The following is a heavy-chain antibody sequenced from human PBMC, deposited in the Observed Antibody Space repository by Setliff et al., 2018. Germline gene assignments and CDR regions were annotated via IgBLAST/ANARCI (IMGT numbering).Heavy chain of an antibody. CDR2: IYYSGST. CDR1: GGSISSSSYY. CDR3: ARSKSSSGWLNWFDP. V-gene: IGHV4-39*07. D-gene: IGHD6-19*01. Sequence: PSETLSLTCTVSGGSISSSSYYWGWIRQPPGKGLEWIGSIYYSGSTYYNPPLKSRVTISVDTSKNQFSLKLSSVTAADTAVYYCARSKSSSGWLNWFDPWGQGTLVTVSS. J-gene: IGHJ5*02.